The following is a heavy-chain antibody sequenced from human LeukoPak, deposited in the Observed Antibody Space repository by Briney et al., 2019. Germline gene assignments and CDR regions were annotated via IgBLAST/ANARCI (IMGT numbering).Heavy chain of an antibody. CDR3: ARHLRGGWYGVDY. J-gene: IGHJ4*02. Sequence: SETLSLTCAVSGGSISSGGYYWSWIRQPPGKGLEWIGSISKSTYYNPSLKSRVTISVDTSKNQLSLKLNSVTAADTAVYYCARHLRGGWYGVDYWGQGTLVTVSS. CDR2: ISKST. CDR1: GGSISSGGYY. D-gene: IGHD6-19*01. V-gene: IGHV4-39*01.